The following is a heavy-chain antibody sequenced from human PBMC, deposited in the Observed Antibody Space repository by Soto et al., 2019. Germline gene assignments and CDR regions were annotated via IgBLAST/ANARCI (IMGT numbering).Heavy chain of an antibody. CDR2: IGDGGDTT. J-gene: IGHJ4*02. Sequence: GGSLRLSCVASGFSFSSYEMNWVRQAPGKGLEWVSAIGDGGDTTYYADSVKGRFTISRDNSKNTLYLQMDSLRAEDTAVYYCAKNRGIIMIVESWGQGTLVTVSA. D-gene: IGHD3-22*01. CDR3: AKNRGIIMIVES. CDR1: GFSFSSYE. V-gene: IGHV3-23*01.